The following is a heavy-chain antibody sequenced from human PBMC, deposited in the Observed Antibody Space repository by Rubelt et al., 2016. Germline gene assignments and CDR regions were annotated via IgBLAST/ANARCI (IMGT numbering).Heavy chain of an antibody. CDR1: GYSFTSYW. V-gene: IGHV5-51*01. CDR2: IYPGDSDT. CDR3: ASLSSSSHDAFDI. J-gene: IGHJ3*02. Sequence: EVQLVQSGAEVKKPGESLKISCKGSGYSFTSYWIGWVRQMPGKGLEWMGIIYPGDSDTRYSPCLKGRFTMYADKSVSTAYLEWSSPKASDTAMYYCASLSSSSHDAFDIWGQGTMVTVSS. D-gene: IGHD6-6*01.